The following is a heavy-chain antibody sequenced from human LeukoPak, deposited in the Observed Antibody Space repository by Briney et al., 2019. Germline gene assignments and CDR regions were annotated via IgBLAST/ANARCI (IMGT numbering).Heavy chain of an antibody. J-gene: IGHJ6*03. Sequence: NPGGSLRLSCAASGFTFSSYSMNWVRQAPGKGLEWVSSISSSSSYIYYADSVKGRFTISRDNAKNSLYLQMNSLRAEDTAVYYCAREVEQLAFYYYYYMDVWGKGTTVTVSS. CDR1: GFTFSSYS. CDR3: AREVEQLAFYYYYYMDV. CDR2: ISSSSSYI. V-gene: IGHV3-21*01. D-gene: IGHD6-13*01.